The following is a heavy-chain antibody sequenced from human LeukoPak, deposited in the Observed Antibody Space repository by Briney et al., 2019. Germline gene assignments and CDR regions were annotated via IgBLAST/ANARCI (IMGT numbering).Heavy chain of an antibody. Sequence: GGSLRLSCAASGFTFDDYAMHWVRQAPGKGLEWVSGISWNSGSIGYADSVKGRFTISRDNAKNSLYLQMNSLRAEDTAVYYCARDRDSSGYYYGSPRPRYYMDVWGKGTTVTVSS. D-gene: IGHD3-22*01. J-gene: IGHJ6*03. CDR1: GFTFDDYA. CDR2: ISWNSGSI. CDR3: ARDRDSSGYYYGSPRPRYYMDV. V-gene: IGHV3-9*01.